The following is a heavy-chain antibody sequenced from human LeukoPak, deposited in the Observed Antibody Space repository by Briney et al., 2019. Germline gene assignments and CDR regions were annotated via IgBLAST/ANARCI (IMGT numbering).Heavy chain of an antibody. Sequence: GGSLRLSCAAAEFTFSNYGMNWVRQAPGQGLEWVSGISASGASTYYADSVKGRFTISRDNFKNALYLQMSSLRVEDTAIYYCAKQSYARSLGEGGPGTLVTVSS. CDR1: EFTFSNYG. V-gene: IGHV3-23*01. CDR3: AKQSYARSLGE. CDR2: ISASGAST. J-gene: IGHJ4*02. D-gene: IGHD3-10*02.